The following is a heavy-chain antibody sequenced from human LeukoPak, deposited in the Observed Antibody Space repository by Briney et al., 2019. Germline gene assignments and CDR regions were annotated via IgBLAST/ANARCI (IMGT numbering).Heavy chain of an antibody. CDR1: GGSISTYY. J-gene: IGHJ6*03. CDR2: IYYTGST. V-gene: IGHV4-59*01. Sequence: SETLSLTCTVSGGSISTYYWSWIRQPPGKGLEWIGHIYYTGSTNYNPSLKSRVTISVDTSKNQFSLKLSSVTAADTAVYYCAGVYYYYMDVWGKGTTVTVSS. CDR3: AGVYYYYMDV.